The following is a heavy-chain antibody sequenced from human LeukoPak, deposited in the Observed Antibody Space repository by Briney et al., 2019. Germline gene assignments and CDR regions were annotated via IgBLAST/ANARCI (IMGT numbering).Heavy chain of an antibody. CDR2: ISAYNGNT. CDR3: ARRAVAGMTRNWYFDL. Sequence: ASVKVSCKASGYTFTSYGISWVRQAPGQGLEWMGWISAYNGNTNYAQKLQGRVTMTTDTSTSTAYMELRSLRSDDTAVYYCARRAVAGMTRNWYFDLWGRGTLVTVSS. CDR1: GYTFTSYG. V-gene: IGHV1-18*01. D-gene: IGHD6-19*01. J-gene: IGHJ2*01.